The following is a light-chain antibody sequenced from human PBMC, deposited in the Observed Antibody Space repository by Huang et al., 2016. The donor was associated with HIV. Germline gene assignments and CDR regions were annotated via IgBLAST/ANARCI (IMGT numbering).Light chain of an antibody. V-gene: IGKV3-15*01. CDR2: GAS. Sequence: EIVMTQSPATLSVSPGERATLSCRASQSVNSNLAWYQQKPGQAPRLLSYGASTRATGIPARFSGSGSGTEFTLTISSLQSEDFAVYYCQQYNNWYTFGQGTKLEIK. CDR3: QQYNNWYT. J-gene: IGKJ2*01. CDR1: QSVNSN.